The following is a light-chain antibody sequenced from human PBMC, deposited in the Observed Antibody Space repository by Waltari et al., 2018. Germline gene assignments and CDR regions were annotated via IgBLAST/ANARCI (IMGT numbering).Light chain of an antibody. CDR1: QSVASS. Sequence: IVLTQSPNTLSVCPGERVTLSCRASQSVASSFAWYHQNSGQAPRVLIFGASTRASGVPDRFTGSGSGTDFTLTISSLQSEDFGVYYCQQYNDWPPWTFGQGTRVEVK. CDR3: QQYNDWPPWT. J-gene: IGKJ1*01. CDR2: GAS. V-gene: IGKV3-15*01.